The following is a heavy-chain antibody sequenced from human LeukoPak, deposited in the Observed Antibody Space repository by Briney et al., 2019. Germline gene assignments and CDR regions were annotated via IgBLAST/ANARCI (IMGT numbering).Heavy chain of an antibody. CDR3: ARDCDSSCPYGMVV. D-gene: IGHD6-13*01. CDR2: INANDGDT. Sequence: GASVKVSCKASGFTFTAYIIHWVRQAPGQGPEWMGWINANDGDTKYSQKFQGRVTFTRDRSARTAYIEVSSLRSDETAVYYCARDCDSSCPYGMVVWGQGTTVIVSS. J-gene: IGHJ6*02. CDR1: GFTFTAYI. V-gene: IGHV1-3*01.